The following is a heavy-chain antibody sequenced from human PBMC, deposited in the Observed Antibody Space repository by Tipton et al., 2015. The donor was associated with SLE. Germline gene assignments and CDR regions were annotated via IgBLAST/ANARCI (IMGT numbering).Heavy chain of an antibody. CDR2: INHSGST. Sequence: TLSLTCTVSGGSISSGSYYWSWIRQPPGKGLEWIGEINHSGSTNYNPSLKSRVTISVDTSKNQFSLKLSSVTAADTAVYYCARTKGSSGGNFDYWGQGTLVTVSS. CDR1: GGSISSGSYY. D-gene: IGHD6-13*01. J-gene: IGHJ4*02. CDR3: ARTKGSSGGNFDY. V-gene: IGHV4-39*07.